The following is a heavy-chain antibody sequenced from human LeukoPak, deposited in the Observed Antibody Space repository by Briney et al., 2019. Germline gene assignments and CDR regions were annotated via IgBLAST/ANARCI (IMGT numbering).Heavy chain of an antibody. D-gene: IGHD3-3*01. Sequence: ASVKVSCKASGGTFSSYAISWVRQAPGQGLEWMGGIIPIFGTANYAQKFQGRVTITADKSTSTAYMELSSLRSDDTAVYYCARGHYDFWSGYWTRFDYWGQGTLVTVSS. CDR3: ARGHYDFWSGYWTRFDY. V-gene: IGHV1-69*06. J-gene: IGHJ4*02. CDR2: IIPIFGTA. CDR1: GGTFSSYA.